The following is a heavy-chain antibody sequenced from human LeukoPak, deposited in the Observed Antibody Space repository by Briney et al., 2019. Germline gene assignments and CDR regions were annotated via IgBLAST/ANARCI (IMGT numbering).Heavy chain of an antibody. CDR2: INSDGSVT. V-gene: IGHV3-74*01. Sequence: PGGSLRLSCAASGFTFTTYWMHWVRQGPGKGLEWVSRINSDGSVTDYADSVKGRFTISRDNAKNTLYLQMNSLRAEDTAVYYCARRVDATRWFDPWGQGALVTVSS. J-gene: IGHJ5*02. CDR1: GFTFTTYW. CDR3: ARRVDATRWFDP. D-gene: IGHD2-15*01.